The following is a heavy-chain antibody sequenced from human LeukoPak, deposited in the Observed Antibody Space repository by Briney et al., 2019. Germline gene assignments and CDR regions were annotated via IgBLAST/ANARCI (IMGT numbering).Heavy chain of an antibody. CDR2: INHSGST. V-gene: IGHV4-34*01. J-gene: IGHJ6*03. D-gene: IGHD5-24*01. Sequence: SETLSLTCAVYGGSFSGYYWSWIRQPPGKGLEWIGEINHSGSTNYNPSLKSRVTISVDTSKNQFSLKLSSVTAADTAVYYCARRGDGYNYLYYYYMDVWGKGTTVTISS. CDR3: ARRGDGYNYLYYYYMDV. CDR1: GGSFSGYY.